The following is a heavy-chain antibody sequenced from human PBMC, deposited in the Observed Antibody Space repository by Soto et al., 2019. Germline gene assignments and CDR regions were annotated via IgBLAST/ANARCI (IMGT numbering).Heavy chain of an antibody. V-gene: IGHV3-30*03. CDR2: ASYDGSDK. CDR3: ARGVGNNWNYVWFDP. J-gene: IGHJ5*02. Sequence: QVRVVESGGGVVQPGRSLRLSCAASGFTFSTYAMHWVRQAPGKGLEWVAGASYDGSDKDYADSVKGRFTISRYNSKNTLYLQMSSLRVDDTAVYYCARGVGNNWNYVWFDPWGQGTLVTVSS. CDR1: GFTFSTYA. D-gene: IGHD1-7*01.